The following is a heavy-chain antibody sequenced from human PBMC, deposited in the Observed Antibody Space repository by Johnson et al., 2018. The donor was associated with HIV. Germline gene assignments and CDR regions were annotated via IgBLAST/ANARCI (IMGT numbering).Heavy chain of an antibody. CDR2: IYSGGST. D-gene: IGHD3-10*01. J-gene: IGHJ3*02. V-gene: IGHV3-66*01. Sequence: VQLVESGGGVVRPGGSLRLSCAASGFIVSNNYMSCVRQTPGKGLEWVSVIYSGGSTYYADSVKGRFTISRDSSKNTVYLQMNSLRAEDTAIYYCARADGSGSYFGFEIWGQGTMVTVSS. CDR3: ARADGSGSYFGFEI. CDR1: GFIVSNNY.